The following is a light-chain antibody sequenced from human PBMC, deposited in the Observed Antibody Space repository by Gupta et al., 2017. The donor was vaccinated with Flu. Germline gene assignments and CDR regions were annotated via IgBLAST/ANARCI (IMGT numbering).Light chain of an antibody. Sequence: QSAPTQPRSVSGSPGQSVTISCTGSSNDVGGSNRVSWYQQRPGKAPKLLLYDVTERPSGVPDRFSGSKSGNTASLTISGLQADDEADYYCSSYAGRVTWVFGTGTTVTVL. V-gene: IGLV2-11*01. J-gene: IGLJ1*01. CDR2: DVT. CDR1: SNDVGGSNR. CDR3: SSYAGRVTWV.